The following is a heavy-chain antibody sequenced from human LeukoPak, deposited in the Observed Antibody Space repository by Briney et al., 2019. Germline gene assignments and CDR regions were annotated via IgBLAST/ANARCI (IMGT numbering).Heavy chain of an antibody. V-gene: IGHV1-69*05. CDR2: IIPIFGTA. CDR1: GGTFSSYA. J-gene: IGHJ3*02. D-gene: IGHD3-3*01. Sequence: GASVKVSCKASGGTFSSYAISWVRQAPGQGLEWMGGIIPIFGTANYAQKFQGRVTITTDESTSTAYMELSSLRSEDTAVYYCARGPKYYDFWSSSRPDAFDIWGQGTMVTVSS. CDR3: ARGPKYYDFWSSSRPDAFDI.